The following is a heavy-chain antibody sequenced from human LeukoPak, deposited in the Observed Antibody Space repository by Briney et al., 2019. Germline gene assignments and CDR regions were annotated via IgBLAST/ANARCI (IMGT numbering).Heavy chain of an antibody. CDR2: IRYDGSNK. CDR1: GFTFSSYA. J-gene: IGHJ4*02. Sequence: LSGGSLRLSCAASGFTFSSYAMHWVRQAPGKGLEWVAFIRYDGSNKYYADSVKGRFTISRDNSKNTLYLQMNSLRAEDTAVYYCAKDYFIWSTSCYFDYWGQGTLVTVSS. D-gene: IGHD2-2*01. CDR3: AKDYFIWSTSCYFDY. V-gene: IGHV3-30*02.